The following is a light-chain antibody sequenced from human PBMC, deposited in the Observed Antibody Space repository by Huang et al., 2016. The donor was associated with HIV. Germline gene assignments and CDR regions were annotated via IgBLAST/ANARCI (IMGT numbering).Light chain of an antibody. Sequence: EVVLTQSPGTLSLSPGEGATLSCRASQAVSSDYFAWYQHKPGQAPRLLIYGSSRKDAGIPDMFSCSVSGTDFTLTISRVEPEYFAVYYCQQYGNSASYTFGQGTKLEIK. J-gene: IGKJ2*01. CDR3: QQYGNSASYT. CDR1: QAVSSDY. CDR2: GSS. V-gene: IGKV3-20*01.